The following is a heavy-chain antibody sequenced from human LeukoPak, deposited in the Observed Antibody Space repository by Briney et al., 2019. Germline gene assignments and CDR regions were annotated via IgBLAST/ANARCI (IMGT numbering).Heavy chain of an antibody. D-gene: IGHD1-26*01. Sequence: PGGSLRLSCAASGFTFSSYWMYWVRQAPGKGLEWVSVIYSGGNTYYADSVKGRFTISRDNTKNTLYLQMNSLRADDTAVYYCARDVGFIVGATPGAFDIWGRGTMVTVSS. CDR1: GFTFSSYW. CDR3: ARDVGFIVGATPGAFDI. V-gene: IGHV3-66*01. J-gene: IGHJ3*02. CDR2: IYSGGNT.